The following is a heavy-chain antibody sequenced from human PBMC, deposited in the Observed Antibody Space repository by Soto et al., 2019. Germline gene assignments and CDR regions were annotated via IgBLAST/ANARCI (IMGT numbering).Heavy chain of an antibody. CDR2: IYYSGNT. V-gene: IGHV4-31*03. Sequence: QVQLQESGPGLVKPSQTLSLTCTVSGGSISSGGYYWSWIRQHPGKGLEWIGYIYYSGNTYYNPSLYSRVTVSVDTSKNQFSLKLSSVTAADTAVYYCARDGGIFGVADYWGQGTLVTVSS. J-gene: IGHJ4*02. CDR3: ARDGGIFGVADY. D-gene: IGHD3-3*01. CDR1: GGSISSGGYY.